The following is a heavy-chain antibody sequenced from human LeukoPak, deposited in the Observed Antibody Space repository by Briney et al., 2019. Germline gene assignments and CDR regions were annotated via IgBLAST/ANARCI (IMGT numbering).Heavy chain of an antibody. CDR1: GGTFSSYA. Sequence: GASVKVSCKASGGTFSSYAISWVRQAPGQGLEWMGRIIPIFGIANYAQEFQGRVTITADKSTSTAYMELSSLRSEDTAVYYCARGDKVVTAINYYYYGMDVWGQGTTVTVSS. D-gene: IGHD2-21*02. CDR3: ARGDKVVTAINYYYYGMDV. J-gene: IGHJ6*02. CDR2: IIPIFGIA. V-gene: IGHV1-69*04.